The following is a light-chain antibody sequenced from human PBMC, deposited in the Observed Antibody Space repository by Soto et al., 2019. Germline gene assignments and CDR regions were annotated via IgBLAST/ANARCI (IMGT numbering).Light chain of an antibody. J-gene: IGKJ2*01. CDR2: AAS. CDR1: QPISSW. CDR3: QQASSFPHT. Sequence: DIQMTQSQSTVSASGGDGVTITCRASQPISSWLAWFRQRPGKAPELLIYAASTLHSGVPSRFSGSGSGTDFALTISGLQPEDFATYYCQQASSFPHTVGQGTRVDIK. V-gene: IGKV1-12*01.